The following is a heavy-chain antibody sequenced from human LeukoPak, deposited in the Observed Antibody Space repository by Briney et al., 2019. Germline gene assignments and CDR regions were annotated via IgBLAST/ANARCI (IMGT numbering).Heavy chain of an antibody. D-gene: IGHD2-2*01. CDR1: GFTFSTYE. V-gene: IGHV3-48*01. J-gene: IGHJ5*02. Sequence: GGSLRLSCAASGFTFSTYEMTWVRQAPGKGLEWVSYISSSSSTIYYADSVKGRFTISRDNAKNSLYLQMNSLRAEDTAVYYCARTGYCSSTSCSANGWFDPWGQGTLVTVSS. CDR2: ISSSSSTI. CDR3: ARTGYCSSTSCSANGWFDP.